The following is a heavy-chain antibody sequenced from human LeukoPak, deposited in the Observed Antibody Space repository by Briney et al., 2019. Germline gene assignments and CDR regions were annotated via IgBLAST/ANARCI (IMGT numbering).Heavy chain of an antibody. V-gene: IGHV3-30*03. CDR1: GFTFSSYG. CDR2: ISYDGSNK. J-gene: IGHJ4*02. Sequence: GRSLRLSCAASGFTFSSYGMHWVRQAPGKGLEWVAVISYDGSNKYYADSVKGRFTISRDNAKNSLYLQMNSLRAEDTAVYYCATLGVKDYWGQGTLVTVSS. D-gene: IGHD3-10*01. CDR3: ATLGVKDY.